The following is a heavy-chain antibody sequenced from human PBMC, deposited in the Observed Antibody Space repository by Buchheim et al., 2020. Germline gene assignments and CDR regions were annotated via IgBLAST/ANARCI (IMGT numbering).Heavy chain of an antibody. Sequence: QVQLQESGPGLVKPSQTLSLTCIVSGGSISTGDYYWSWIRQPPGKGLEWIGYIYNTGNTYSNPSLKSRITISVDTSKNQFSLKLNSATAADTAAYYCARDSGGGFDYWGQGTL. D-gene: IGHD2-15*01. CDR3: ARDSGGGFDY. V-gene: IGHV4-30-4*01. CDR2: IYNTGNT. CDR1: GGSISTGDYY. J-gene: IGHJ4*02.